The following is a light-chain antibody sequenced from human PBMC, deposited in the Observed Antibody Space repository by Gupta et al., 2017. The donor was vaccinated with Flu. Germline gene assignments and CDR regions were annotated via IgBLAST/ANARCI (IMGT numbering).Light chain of an antibody. CDR2: SKN. CDR3: VSRADSLNGGWV. V-gene: IGLV1-44*01. J-gene: IGLJ3*02. Sequence: QSVLTQPPSASGTPGQRVTISCSGSSSNIGSNTVNWYQQLPGTAPKLLIYSKNQRPSGVPDRFAGSKSGTSASMAIRXLXSEDEAXDDCVSRADSLNGGWVFRRGT. CDR1: SSNIGSNT.